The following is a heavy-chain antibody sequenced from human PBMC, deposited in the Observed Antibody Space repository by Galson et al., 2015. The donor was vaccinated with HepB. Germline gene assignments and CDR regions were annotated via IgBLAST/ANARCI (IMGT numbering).Heavy chain of an antibody. V-gene: IGHV2-5*02. Sequence: PALVKPTQTLTLTCTFSGFSLSTRGVGVGWIRQPPGKALEWLALIYWDDDKRYSPSLKSRLTITKDTSKNQVVLTMTNMDPVDTATYYCAHDELFRAKSGSGSYYKNWGQGTLVTVSS. D-gene: IGHD3-10*01. CDR3: AHDELFRAKSGSGSYYKN. CDR1: GFSLSTRGVG. J-gene: IGHJ4*02. CDR2: IYWDDDK.